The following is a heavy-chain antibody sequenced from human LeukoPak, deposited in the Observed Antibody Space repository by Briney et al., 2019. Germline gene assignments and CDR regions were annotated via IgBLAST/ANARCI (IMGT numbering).Heavy chain of an antibody. J-gene: IGHJ4*02. CDR3: ARDPTYCSSTSCYGY. CDR2: IYSGGST. D-gene: IGHD2-2*01. Sequence: GGSLRLSCAASGFTFSSNYMSWVRQAPGKGLEWVSVIYSGGSTYYADSVKGRFTISRDNSKNTLYLQMNSLRAEDTAVYYCARDPTYCSSTSCYGYWGQGTLVTVSS. CDR1: GFTFSSNY. V-gene: IGHV3-53*01.